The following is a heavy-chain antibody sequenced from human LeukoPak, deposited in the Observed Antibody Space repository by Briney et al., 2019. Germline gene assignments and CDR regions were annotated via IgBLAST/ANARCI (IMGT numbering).Heavy chain of an antibody. D-gene: IGHD6-19*01. CDR2: ISYDGSNK. Sequence: GGSLRLSCAASGFTFSSYGMHWVRQAPGKGLEWVAVISYDGSNKYYADSVKGRFTISRDNSKTTLYLQMNSLRAEDTAVYYCSKDRGSGWYPNWFHPWGQGTLVTVSP. J-gene: IGHJ5*02. CDR1: GFTFSSYG. CDR3: SKDRGSGWYPNWFHP. V-gene: IGHV3-30*18.